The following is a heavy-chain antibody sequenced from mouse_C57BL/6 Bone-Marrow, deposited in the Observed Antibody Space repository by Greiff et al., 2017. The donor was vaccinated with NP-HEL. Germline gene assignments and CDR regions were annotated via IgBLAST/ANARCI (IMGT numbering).Heavy chain of an antibody. Sequence: QVQLQQSGAELVRPGASVTLSCKASGYTFTDYEMHWVKQTPVHGLDWIGAIDPETGGTAYNQKFKGKAILTADKSSSTAYMELRSLTSEDSAVYYCTRPYYYGSSLYWYFDVWGTGTTVTVSS. J-gene: IGHJ1*03. CDR1: GYTFTDYE. CDR3: TRPYYYGSSLYWYFDV. V-gene: IGHV1-15*01. CDR2: IDPETGGT. D-gene: IGHD1-1*01.